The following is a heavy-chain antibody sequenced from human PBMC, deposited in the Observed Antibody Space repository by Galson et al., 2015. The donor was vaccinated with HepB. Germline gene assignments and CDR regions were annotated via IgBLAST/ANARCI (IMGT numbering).Heavy chain of an antibody. Sequence: ETLSLTCTVSGGSISSSSYYWGWIRQPPGKGLEWIGSIYYSGSTYYNPSLKSRVTISVDTSKNQFSLKLSSVTAADTAVYYCARLVRGGAAGQEDWYFDLWGRGTLVTVSS. CDR3: ARLVRGGAAGQEDWYFDL. CDR1: GGSISSSSYY. J-gene: IGHJ2*01. CDR2: IYYSGST. D-gene: IGHD6-13*01. V-gene: IGHV4-39*01.